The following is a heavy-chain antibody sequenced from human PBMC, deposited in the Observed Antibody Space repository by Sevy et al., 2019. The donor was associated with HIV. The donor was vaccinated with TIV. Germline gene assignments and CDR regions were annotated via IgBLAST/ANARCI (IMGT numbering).Heavy chain of an antibody. CDR1: GFTFNIYV. Sequence: GGSLRLSCAASGFTFNIYVIHWVRQAPGKGLEWVGFIRRKAFGGTTQYAASVKGRFTISRDDSKSIAYLQMNSLKTEDTAVYYCTRGGSMTILSPWDYWGQGTLVTVSS. J-gene: IGHJ4*02. V-gene: IGHV3-49*04. CDR2: IRRKAFGGTT. D-gene: IGHD3-3*01. CDR3: TRGGSMTILSPWDY.